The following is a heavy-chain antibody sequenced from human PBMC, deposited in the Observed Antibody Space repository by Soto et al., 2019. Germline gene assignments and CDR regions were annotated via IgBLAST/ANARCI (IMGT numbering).Heavy chain of an antibody. J-gene: IGHJ6*02. V-gene: IGHV3-13*01. CDR3: ARVGSGPLYYYYGMDV. CDR2: IGTAGDT. CDR1: GFTFSSYD. D-gene: IGHD6-19*01. Sequence: GGSLRLSCSASGFTFSSYDMHWVRQATGKGLEWVSAIGTAGDTYYPGSVKGRFTISRENAKNSLYLQMNSLRAGDTAVYYCARVGSGPLYYYYGMDVWGQGTTVTVSS.